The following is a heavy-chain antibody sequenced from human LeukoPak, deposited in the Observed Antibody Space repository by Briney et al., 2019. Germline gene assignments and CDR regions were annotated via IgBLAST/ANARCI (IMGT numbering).Heavy chain of an antibody. CDR2: IYQSGST. V-gene: IGHV4-38-2*01. CDR1: GYSISSGYY. J-gene: IGHJ5*02. CDR3: AREVGYCSRTSCLDWLDP. D-gene: IGHD2-2*01. Sequence: PSETLSLTCAVSGYSISSGYYWGWIRQPPGKGLEWIGNIYQSGSTFHNPSLKSRATISLDTSKNQFSLKLRSVTAADTAVYYCAREVGYCSRTSCLDWLDPWGQGALVTVSS.